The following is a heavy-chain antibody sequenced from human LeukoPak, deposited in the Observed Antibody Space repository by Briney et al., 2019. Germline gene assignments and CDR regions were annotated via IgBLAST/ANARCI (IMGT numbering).Heavy chain of an antibody. V-gene: IGHV1-69*05. Sequence: SVKVSRKASGGTFSSYAISWVRQAPGHGLEWMGGIIPIFGTANYAQKFQGRVTITTDESTSTAYMELSSLRSEDTAVYYCARSSIEMATINAYWGQGTRVTVSS. CDR1: GGTFSSYA. J-gene: IGHJ4*02. CDR2: IIPIFGTA. CDR3: ARSSIEMATINAY. D-gene: IGHD5-24*01.